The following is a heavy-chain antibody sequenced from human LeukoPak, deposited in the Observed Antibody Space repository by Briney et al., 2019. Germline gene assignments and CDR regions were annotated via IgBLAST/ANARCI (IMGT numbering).Heavy chain of an antibody. V-gene: IGHV3-74*01. J-gene: IGHJ4*02. CDR3: SRVKGTTMLNDF. CDR1: GFTFSSYW. D-gene: IGHD3-10*01. CDR2: INSDGSST. Sequence: GGSLRLSCAASGFTFSSYWMHWVRQAPGKGLVWVSRINSDGSSTSYADSVKGRFTISRDNAKNSLYLQMNSLRGEDTAVYYCSRVKGTTMLNDFWGQGTLVTVSS.